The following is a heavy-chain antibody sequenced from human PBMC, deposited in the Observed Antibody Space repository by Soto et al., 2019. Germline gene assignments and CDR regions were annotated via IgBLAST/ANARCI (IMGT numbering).Heavy chain of an antibody. Sequence: EVQLLESGGRLVQPGGSLRLSCVASGFTFSSYAMTWVRQAPGKGLEWVSGISGSGGSTYYADSVKGRFTISRDKSKNTLYLQMDSLRAEDTAVYHCAKSSGYYPEYLQYWGQGTLVTVSS. CDR1: GFTFSSYA. CDR3: AKSSGYYPEYLQY. J-gene: IGHJ1*01. D-gene: IGHD3-22*01. CDR2: ISGSGGST. V-gene: IGHV3-23*01.